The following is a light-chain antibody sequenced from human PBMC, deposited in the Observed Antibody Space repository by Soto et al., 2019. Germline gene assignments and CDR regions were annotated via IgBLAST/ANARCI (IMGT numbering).Light chain of an antibody. CDR2: GTP. CDR3: QQYNNWPLT. V-gene: IGKV3-15*01. J-gene: IGKJ4*01. Sequence: EIVMTQSPATLSVSPGERATLSCRASHRVSSYLAWYQQKPGQAPRLLLYGTPTRATGIPAMFSGSGSGTEFTLTISSLQSEDFAVYYCQQYNNWPLTFGAGTKVEIK. CDR1: HRVSSY.